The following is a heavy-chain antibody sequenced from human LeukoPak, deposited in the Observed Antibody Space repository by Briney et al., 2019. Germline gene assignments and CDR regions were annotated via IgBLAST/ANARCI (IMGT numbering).Heavy chain of an antibody. CDR2: IIPIFGTA. Sequence: ASVKVSCKASGGTFSSYAISWVRQAPGQGLEWMGGIIPIFGTANYAQKFQGRVTITADESTSTAYMELSSLRSEDTAVYYCARDDYGDYRFDYWGQGTLVTVSS. CDR1: GGTFSSYA. J-gene: IGHJ4*02. CDR3: ARDDYGDYRFDY. D-gene: IGHD4-17*01. V-gene: IGHV1-69*13.